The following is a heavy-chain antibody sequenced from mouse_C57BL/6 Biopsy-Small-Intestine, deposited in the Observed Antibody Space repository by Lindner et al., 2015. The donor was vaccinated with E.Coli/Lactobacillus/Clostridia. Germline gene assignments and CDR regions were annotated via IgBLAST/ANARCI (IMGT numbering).Heavy chain of an antibody. Sequence: VQLQESGAELVKPGASVKMSCKASGYTFTSYWITWVKQRPGQGLEWIGDIYPGSGSTNYNEKFKSKATLTVDTSSSTAYMQLSSLTSEDSAVYYCARSTVDYAMDYWGQGTSVTVSS. CDR1: GYTFTSYW. V-gene: IGHV1-55*01. CDR2: IYPGSGST. CDR3: ARSTVDYAMDY. J-gene: IGHJ4*01. D-gene: IGHD1-1*01.